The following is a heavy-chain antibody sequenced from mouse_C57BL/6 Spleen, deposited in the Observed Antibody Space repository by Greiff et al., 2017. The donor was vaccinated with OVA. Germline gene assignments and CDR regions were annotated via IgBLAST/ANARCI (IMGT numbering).Heavy chain of an antibody. V-gene: IGHV1-50*01. J-gene: IGHJ2*01. CDR1: GYTFTSYW. Sequence: VQLQQPGAELVKPGASVKLSCKASGYTFTSYWMQWVKQRPGQGLEWIGEIDPSDSYTNYNQKFKGKATLTVDTSSSTAYMQLSSLTSEDSAVYYCARGGGLLRFFDDWGQGTTLTVSS. D-gene: IGHD1-1*01. CDR2: IDPSDSYT. CDR3: ARGGGLLRFFDD.